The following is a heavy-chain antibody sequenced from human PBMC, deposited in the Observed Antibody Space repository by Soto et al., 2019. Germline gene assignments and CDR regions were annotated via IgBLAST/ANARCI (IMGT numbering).Heavy chain of an antibody. V-gene: IGHV3-73*01. CDR3: TRRSSSFFGFDP. D-gene: IGHD6-6*01. Sequence: GGSLRLSCASSGFTFIGSAMYWVRQASGKGLEWVGRIRSKANSYATAYAASVKGRFTISRDDSKNTAYLQMNSLKTEDTAVYYCTRRSSSFFGFDPWGQGTLVTVSS. CDR1: GFTFIGSA. CDR2: IRSKANSYAT. J-gene: IGHJ5*02.